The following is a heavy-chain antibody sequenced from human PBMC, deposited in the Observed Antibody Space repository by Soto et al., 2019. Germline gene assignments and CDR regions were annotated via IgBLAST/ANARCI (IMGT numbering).Heavy chain of an antibody. CDR1: GFTFSSYA. J-gene: IGHJ4*02. CDR3: AKDPRNYDILTGYYKDY. V-gene: IGHV3-23*01. Sequence: LRLSCAASGFTFSSYAMSWVRQAPGKGLEWVSAISGSGGSTYYADSVKGRFTISRDNSKNTLYLQMNSLRAEDTAVYYCAKDPRNYDILTGYYKDYWGQGTLVTVSS. D-gene: IGHD3-9*01. CDR2: ISGSGGST.